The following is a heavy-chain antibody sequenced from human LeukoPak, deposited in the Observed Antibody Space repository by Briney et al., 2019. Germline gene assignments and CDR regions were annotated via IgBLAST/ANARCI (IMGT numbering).Heavy chain of an antibody. CDR3: ARDKGSGWPRLYNWFDP. CDR2: IYHSGST. CDR1: GYSISSGYY. J-gene: IGHJ5*02. V-gene: IGHV4-38-2*02. Sequence: SETLSLTCTVSGYSISSGYYWGWIRQPPGKGLEWIGSIYHSGSTYYNPSLKSRVTISVDTSKNQFSLKLSSVTAADTAVYYCARDKGSGWPRLYNWFDPWGQGTLVTVSS. D-gene: IGHD6-19*01.